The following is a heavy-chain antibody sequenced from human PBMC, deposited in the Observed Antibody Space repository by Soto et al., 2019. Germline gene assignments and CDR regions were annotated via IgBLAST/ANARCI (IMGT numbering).Heavy chain of an antibody. CDR3: AKEVGNYGGNTTGYFDL. CDR1: GFTFSSYA. D-gene: IGHD4-17*01. J-gene: IGHJ2*01. V-gene: IGHV3-23*01. Sequence: EVQLLESGGGLVQPGGSLRLSCAASGFTFSSYAMSWVRQAPGEGLEWVSTISDTGGRTPYADSVKGRFAVSRDNPKNALSLLMNSLRVEDTAVYYCAKEVGNYGGNTTGYFDLWGRGTLVTVSS. CDR2: ISDTGGRT.